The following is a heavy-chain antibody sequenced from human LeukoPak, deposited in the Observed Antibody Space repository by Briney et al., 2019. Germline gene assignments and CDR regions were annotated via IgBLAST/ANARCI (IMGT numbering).Heavy chain of an antibody. V-gene: IGHV3-15*01. J-gene: IGHJ4*02. Sequence: GGSLRLSCAASGFTFSNAWMNWVRQAPGKGLEWVGRIKSKTDGGTTDYAAPVKGRFTISRDDSKNTLYLQMNSLKTEDTAVYYCTTDGERIGDYYGSGSSSYWGQGTLVTVSS. CDR1: GFTFSNAW. CDR3: TTDGERIGDYYGSGSSSY. D-gene: IGHD3-10*01. CDR2: IKSKTDGGTT.